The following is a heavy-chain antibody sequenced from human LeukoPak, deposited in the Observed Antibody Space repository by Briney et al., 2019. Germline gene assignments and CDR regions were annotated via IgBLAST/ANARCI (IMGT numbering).Heavy chain of an antibody. D-gene: IGHD3-16*01. V-gene: IGHV5-51*01. CDR2: IYPGYSDA. Sequence: GESLKISCKISGYTLTNNWIGWVRQVPGKGLEWMGLIYPGYSDAKYSPSFQGQVTLSVDASISTAYLQLTGLRASDTAMYYCAIFDFLFGEIDNWFDPWGQGTQVTVSS. CDR3: AIFDFLFGEIDNWFDP. CDR1: GYTLTNNW. J-gene: IGHJ5*02.